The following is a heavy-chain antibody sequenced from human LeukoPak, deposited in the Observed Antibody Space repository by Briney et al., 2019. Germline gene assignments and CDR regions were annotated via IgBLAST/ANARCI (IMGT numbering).Heavy chain of an antibody. D-gene: IGHD3-22*01. CDR3: AREPYYYDSSGYYDY. CDR1: GFTFSSYA. J-gene: IGHJ4*02. Sequence: GGPLRLSCAASGFTFSSYAMSWVRQAPGKGLEWVSAISGSGRSTYYADSVKGRFTISRDNSKNTLYLQMNSLRAEDTAVYYCAREPYYYDSSGYYDYWGQGTLVTVSS. CDR2: ISGSGRST. V-gene: IGHV3-23*01.